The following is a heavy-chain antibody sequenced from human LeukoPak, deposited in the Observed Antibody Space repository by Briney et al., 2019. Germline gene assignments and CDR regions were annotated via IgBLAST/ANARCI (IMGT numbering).Heavy chain of an antibody. CDR1: GGSISSGDYY. CDR2: IYYSGRT. D-gene: IGHD2-2*02. V-gene: IGHV4-30-4*08. Sequence: PSETLSLTCTVSGGSISSGDYYWSWIRQPPGKGLEWIGYIYYSGRTYYNPSLKSRVTISVDTSKNQFSLKLSSVTAADTAVYYCARDLPVVPAAIGAFDIWGQGTMVTVSS. CDR3: ARDLPVVPAAIGAFDI. J-gene: IGHJ3*02.